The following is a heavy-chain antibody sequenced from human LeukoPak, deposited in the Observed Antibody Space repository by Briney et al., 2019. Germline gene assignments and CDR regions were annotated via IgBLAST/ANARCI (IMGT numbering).Heavy chain of an antibody. Sequence: ASVKVSCKASGYTFTGYYMHWVRQAPGQGLEWMGWINPNSGGTNYAQKFQGRVTMTRDTSISTAYMELSRLRSGDTAVYYCARDLAQFHYGMDVWGQGTTVTVSS. CDR3: ARDLAQFHYGMDV. J-gene: IGHJ6*02. V-gene: IGHV1-2*02. CDR1: GYTFTGYY. D-gene: IGHD5-24*01. CDR2: INPNSGGT.